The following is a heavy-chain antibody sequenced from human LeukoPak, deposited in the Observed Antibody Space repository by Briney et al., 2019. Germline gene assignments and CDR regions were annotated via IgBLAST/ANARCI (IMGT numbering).Heavy chain of an antibody. J-gene: IGHJ5*02. CDR3: ARGNNYYDSDYNWFDP. CDR2: MNPNSGNT. V-gene: IGHV1-8*01. CDR1: GYTCTSYD. D-gene: IGHD3-22*01. Sequence: GASVKVSSKASGYTCTSYDINWVRQATGQGLEWMGWMNPNSGNTGYAQKFQGRVTMTRNTSISTAYMELSSLRSEDTAVYYCARGNNYYDSDYNWFDPWGQGTLVTVSS.